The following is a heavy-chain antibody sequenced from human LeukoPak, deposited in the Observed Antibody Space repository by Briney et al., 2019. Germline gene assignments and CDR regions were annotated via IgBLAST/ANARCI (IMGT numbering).Heavy chain of an antibody. D-gene: IGHD6-13*01. J-gene: IGHJ4*02. CDR3: ASGPYPAAGSDHQFDY. Sequence: PSEPLSLTCTVSGASISSYYWSWIRQPPGKGLEWIGYIFYSGSTNYNPSLKSRVTISVDTSKNQFSLKLSSMTAADTAVYYCASGPYPAAGSDHQFDYWGQGTLVTVSS. CDR2: IFYSGST. V-gene: IGHV4-59*01. CDR1: GASISSYY.